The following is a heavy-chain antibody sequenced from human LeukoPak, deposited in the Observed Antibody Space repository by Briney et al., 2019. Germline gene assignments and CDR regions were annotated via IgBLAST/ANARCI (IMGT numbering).Heavy chain of an antibody. D-gene: IGHD5-18*01. CDR2: VYPGDSDV. CDR3: ARHQDGYTYGYDC. Sequence: RGESLKISCKGSGYSFATYWIGWVRQMPGKGLEWMGIVYPGDSDVRYSPSFQGQVTISVDKSINTAYLQWSSLKASDTAKFYCARHQDGYTYGYDCWGQGTLVTVSS. J-gene: IGHJ4*02. CDR1: GYSFATYW. V-gene: IGHV5-51*01.